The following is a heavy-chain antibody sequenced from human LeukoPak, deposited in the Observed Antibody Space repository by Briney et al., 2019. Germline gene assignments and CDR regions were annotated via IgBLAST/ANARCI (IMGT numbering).Heavy chain of an antibody. Sequence: GGSLRLSCAASGNYLMHWVRQAPGKGLVWVSHINSDGSWTSYADSVKGRFTISKDNAKNTVYLQMDNLRAEDTAVYYCVSFYETYWGRGTLVTVSS. CDR3: VSFYETY. D-gene: IGHD2-2*01. J-gene: IGHJ4*02. CDR2: INSDGSWT. CDR1: GNYL. V-gene: IGHV3-74*01.